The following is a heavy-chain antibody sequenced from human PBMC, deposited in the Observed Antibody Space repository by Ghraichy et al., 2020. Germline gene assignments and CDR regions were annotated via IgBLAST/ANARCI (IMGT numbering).Heavy chain of an antibody. CDR2: ISGSGYTT. CDR1: GFIFSAYA. CDR3: AKIRKRAGVIRFGEDDSFDF. Sequence: GGSLRLSCAASGFIFSAYALSWVRQAPEKGLEWVSGISGSGYTTYYADSVKGRFTISRDNSNNTLFLQMESLRAGDTAVYYCAKIRKRAGVIRFGEDDSFDFWGQGTRVTVSS. D-gene: IGHD3-10*01. J-gene: IGHJ3*01. V-gene: IGHV3-23*01.